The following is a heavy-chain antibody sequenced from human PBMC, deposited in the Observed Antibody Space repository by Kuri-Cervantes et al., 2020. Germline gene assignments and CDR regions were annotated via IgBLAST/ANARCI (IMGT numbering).Heavy chain of an antibody. Sequence: ASVKVSCKASGYTFTSYAMHWVRQAPGQRLEWMGWIHPNSGGTIYAQKFQGRVTMARDTSISTAYMELSRLRSEDTAVYYCARVGIERAMIVVVNAFDIWGQGTMVTVSS. J-gene: IGHJ3*02. V-gene: IGHV1-2*02. D-gene: IGHD3-22*01. CDR1: GYTFTSYA. CDR3: ARVGIERAMIVVVNAFDI. CDR2: IHPNSGGT.